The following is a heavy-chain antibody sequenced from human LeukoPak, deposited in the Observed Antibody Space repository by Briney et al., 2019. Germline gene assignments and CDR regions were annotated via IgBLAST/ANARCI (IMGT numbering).Heavy chain of an antibody. J-gene: IGHJ4*02. CDR3: ARFDYGAPDY. CDR1: GDSVSSNSAA. Sequence: SRTLSLTCAISGDSVSSNSAAWNWIRQSPSRGLEWLGRTYYRSKWYNDYTVSVKSRISINPDTSKNQFSLQLKSVTPEDTAIYYCARFDYGAPDYWGQGTLVTVSS. V-gene: IGHV6-1*01. CDR2: TYYRSKWYN. D-gene: IGHD3-16*01.